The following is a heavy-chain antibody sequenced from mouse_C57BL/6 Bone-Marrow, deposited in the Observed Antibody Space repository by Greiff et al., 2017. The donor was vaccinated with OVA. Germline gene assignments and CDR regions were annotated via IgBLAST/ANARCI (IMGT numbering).Heavy chain of an antibody. J-gene: IGHJ3*01. D-gene: IGHD3-1*01. Sequence: EVQLQQSGAELVRPGASVKLSCTASGFNIKDDYMHWVKQRPEQGLEWLGWIDPENGDTEYASKFQGKATITADTSSNTAYLQLSSLTSEDTAVYYCTTWANFSWFAYWGQGTLVTVSA. CDR3: TTWANFSWFAY. CDR1: GFNIKDDY. V-gene: IGHV14-4*01. CDR2: IDPENGDT.